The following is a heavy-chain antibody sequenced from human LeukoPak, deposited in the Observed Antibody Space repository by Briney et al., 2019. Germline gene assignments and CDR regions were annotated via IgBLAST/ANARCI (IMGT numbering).Heavy chain of an antibody. V-gene: IGHV3-23*01. Sequence: GGSLRLSCAASGFTFSSYAMSWVRQAPGKGLEWVSDITGSGDDTDYADSVKGRFTVSRDNSRNTLYLQINSLRAEDTAVYYCAASLPNIVVVPATKGPFGYWGQGALVTVSS. CDR1: GFTFSSYA. J-gene: IGHJ4*02. CDR3: AASLPNIVVVPATKGPFGY. D-gene: IGHD2-2*01. CDR2: ITGSGDDT.